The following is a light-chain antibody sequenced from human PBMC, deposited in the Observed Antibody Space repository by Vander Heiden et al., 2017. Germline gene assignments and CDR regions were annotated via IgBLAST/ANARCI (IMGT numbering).Light chain of an antibody. Sequence: QSALTQPASVSKSPGQSITISCTGTSSDVGSYSLVSWYQQHPGKAPKLMIFEVNKRPSGVSDRFSGSKAGNTASLTISDLQAEDEADYYCCACAGSHFVFGTGTWVTVL. CDR2: EVN. CDR1: SSDVGSYSL. J-gene: IGLJ1*01. CDR3: CACAGSHFV. V-gene: IGLV2-23*02.